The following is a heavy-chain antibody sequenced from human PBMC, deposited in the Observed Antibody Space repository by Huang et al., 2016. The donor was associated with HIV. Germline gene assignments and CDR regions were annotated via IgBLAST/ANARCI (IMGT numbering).Heavy chain of an antibody. CDR2: FIPTFGTT. D-gene: IGHD3-22*01. CDR1: GGNFGSHA. V-gene: IGHV1-69*13. CDR3: ARVLSDYYDSSGYSFDS. Sequence: QVQLMQSGAEVKKPGSSVKVSCKASGGNFGSHAFSWVRQAPGKGLEWRGVFIPTFGTTNYAQKFQGRVTITADESTSTACMELSSLRSEDTAIYFCARVLSDYYDSSGYSFDSWGQGTLVTVSS. J-gene: IGHJ4*02.